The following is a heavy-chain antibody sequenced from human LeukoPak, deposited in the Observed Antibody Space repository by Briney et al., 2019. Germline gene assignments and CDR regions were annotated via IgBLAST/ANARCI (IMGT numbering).Heavy chain of an antibody. CDR1: GFTFADYA. CDR3: AKDISKSGNWWQALEY. J-gene: IGHJ4*02. D-gene: IGHD2-8*02. V-gene: IGHV3-43*02. CDR2: IGGDGINT. Sequence: GGSLRLSCAASGFTFADYAMHWVRQAPGKGLQWVSVIGGDGINTFYADSVKGRFTISRDNSKNSLYLQMNGLRSEDTALYYCAKDISKSGNWWQALEYWGQGTPVTVSA.